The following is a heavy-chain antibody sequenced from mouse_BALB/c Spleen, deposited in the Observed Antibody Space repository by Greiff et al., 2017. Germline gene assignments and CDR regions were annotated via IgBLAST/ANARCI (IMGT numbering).Heavy chain of an antibody. V-gene: IGHV4-1*02. CDR1: GFDFSRYW. D-gene: IGHD4-1*01. J-gene: IGHJ2*01. Sequence: EVKLVESGGGLVQPGGSLKLSCAASGFDFSRYWMSWVRQAPGKGLEWIGEINPDSSTINYTPSLKDKFIISRDNAKNTLYLQMSKVRSEDTALYYCARSLGRGTGFDYWGQGTTLTVSS. CDR3: ARSLGRGTGFDY. CDR2: INPDSSTI.